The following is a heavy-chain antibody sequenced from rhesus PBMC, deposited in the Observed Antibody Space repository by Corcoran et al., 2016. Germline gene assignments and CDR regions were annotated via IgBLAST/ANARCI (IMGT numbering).Heavy chain of an antibody. V-gene: IGHV4-122*02. CDR2: ISYSWST. D-gene: IGHD3-28*01. CDR1: GYSISSGYG. J-gene: IGHJ4*01. CDR3: ARDVSYYYESGYSGYFDY. Sequence: QLQLQESGPGLVKPSETLSLTCAVSGYSISSGYGWSWIRQPPGKGLEWIGYISYSWSTSYNPSLKSRVTISTDTSKNQFSLKLSAVTAADTAVYYCARDVSYYYESGYSGYFDYWGQGVLVTVSS.